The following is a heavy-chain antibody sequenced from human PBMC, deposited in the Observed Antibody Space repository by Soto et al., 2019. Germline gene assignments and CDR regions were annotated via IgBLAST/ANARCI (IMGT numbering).Heavy chain of an antibody. CDR3: ARWYGSGSYRGPHPFDY. D-gene: IGHD3-10*01. Sequence: GASVKVSCKASGYPFTSYAIHWVRQAPGQRLEWMGWINAGNGNTKYSQKFQGRVTITRDTSASTAYMELSSLRSEDTAVYYCARWYGSGSYRGPHPFDYWGQGTLVTVSS. V-gene: IGHV1-3*01. CDR2: INAGNGNT. CDR1: GYPFTSYA. J-gene: IGHJ4*02.